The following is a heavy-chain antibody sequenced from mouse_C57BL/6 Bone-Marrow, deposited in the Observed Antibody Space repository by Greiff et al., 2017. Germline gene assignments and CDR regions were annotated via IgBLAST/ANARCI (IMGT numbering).Heavy chain of an antibody. CDR2: IYPGSGST. D-gene: IGHD2-5*01. CDR3: ARPYYSNYWYFDV. CDR1: GYTFTSYW. V-gene: IGHV1-55*01. Sequence: QVQLQQSGAELVKPGASVKMSCKASGYTFTSYWITWVKQRPGQGLEWIGDIYPGSGSTNYNEKFKSKATLTVDTSSSTAYMQLSLLTSEDSAVYYCARPYYSNYWYFDVWGTGTPVTVSS. J-gene: IGHJ1*03.